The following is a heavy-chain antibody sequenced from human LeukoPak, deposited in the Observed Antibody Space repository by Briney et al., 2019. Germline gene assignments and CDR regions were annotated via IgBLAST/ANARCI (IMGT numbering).Heavy chain of an antibody. J-gene: IGHJ4*02. V-gene: IGHV4-30-2*01. CDR3: ARAPPYCSGGSCFSYYFDY. D-gene: IGHD2-15*01. CDR1: GGSISSGGYS. Sequence: PSETLSLTCAVSGGSISSGGYSWSWIRQPPGKGLEWIGYIYHSGSTYYNPSLKSRVTISVDRSKNQFSLKLSSVTAADTAVYYCARAPPYCSGGSCFSYYFDYWGQRTLVTVSS. CDR2: IYHSGST.